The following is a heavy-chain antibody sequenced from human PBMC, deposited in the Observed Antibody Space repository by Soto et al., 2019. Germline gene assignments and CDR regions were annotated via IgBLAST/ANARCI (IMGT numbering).Heavy chain of an antibody. V-gene: IGHV5-51*01. D-gene: IGHD3-22*01. CDR3: ARQYYYDSSGYFPFGY. CDR2: IYAGDSDT. CDR1: GYSFTSYW. Sequence: GESLKIPCKGSGYSFTSYWLGRVRQMPGKGLEWMGIIYAGDSDTRYSPSFQGQVTISADKSISTAYLQWSSLKASDTAMYYCARQYYYDSSGYFPFGYWGQGTLVTVSS. J-gene: IGHJ4*02.